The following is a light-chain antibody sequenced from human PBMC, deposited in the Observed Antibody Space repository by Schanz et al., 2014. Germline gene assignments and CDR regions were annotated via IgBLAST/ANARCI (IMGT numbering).Light chain of an antibody. CDR2: GAS. Sequence: EIVLTQSPGTLSLSPGERATLSCRASQSVHRNYLAWHQQKPGQAPRLLISGASSRAAGIPDRFSGSGSETDFTLTISRLEPEDFAVYYCQQYSKSPLTFGGGTKVEI. J-gene: IGKJ4*01. CDR3: QQYSKSPLT. V-gene: IGKV3-20*01. CDR1: QSVHRNY.